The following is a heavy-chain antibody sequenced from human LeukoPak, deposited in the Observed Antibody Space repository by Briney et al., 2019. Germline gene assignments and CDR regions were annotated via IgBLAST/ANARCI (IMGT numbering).Heavy chain of an antibody. Sequence: SETLSLTCTVSGGSISNYYWSWIRQPPGKGLEWIGGIHYSGNTYYNPSLKSRVTISIDTSKNQFSLKLSSVTAADTAVYYCARLGAGPAYYDFWSGYSSFYFDYWGQGTLVTVSS. CDR3: ARLGAGPAYYDFWSGYSSFYFDY. CDR1: GGSISNYY. V-gene: IGHV4-59*05. CDR2: IHYSGNT. D-gene: IGHD3-3*01. J-gene: IGHJ4*02.